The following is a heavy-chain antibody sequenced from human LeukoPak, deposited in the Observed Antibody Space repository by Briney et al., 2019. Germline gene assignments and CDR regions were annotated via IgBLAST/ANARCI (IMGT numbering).Heavy chain of an antibody. V-gene: IGHV3-30-3*01. J-gene: IGHJ4*02. D-gene: IGHD6-19*01. CDR2: ISYDGSNK. CDR1: GFTFSSYA. Sequence: GRSLRLSCAASGFTFSSYAMHWVRQAPGKGLEWVAVISYDGSNKYYADSVKGRFTISRDNSKNTLYLQMNSLRAEDTAVYYCARVDPYSSGWFFDYWGQGTLVTVSS. CDR3: ARVDPYSSGWFFDY.